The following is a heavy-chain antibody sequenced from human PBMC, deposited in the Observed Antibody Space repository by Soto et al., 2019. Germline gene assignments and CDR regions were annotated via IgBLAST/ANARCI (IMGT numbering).Heavy chain of an antibody. V-gene: IGHV3-66*01. D-gene: IGHD6-19*01. CDR3: ARDPGSSGWLAFDI. J-gene: IGHJ3*02. Sequence: EVQLVESGGGLVQPGGSLRLSCAASGFTVRSNYRSWVRQAPGKGLEWVSGIYSGGNTYYADSVKGRFTFSRDNSKNMLNLQMSSLRAEDTGVYYCARDPGSSGWLAFDIWGQGTMVTVSS. CDR2: IYSGGNT. CDR1: GFTVRSNY.